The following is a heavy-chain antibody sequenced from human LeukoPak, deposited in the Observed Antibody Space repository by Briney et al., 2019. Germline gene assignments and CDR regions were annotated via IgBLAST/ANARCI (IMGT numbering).Heavy chain of an antibody. D-gene: IGHD6-13*01. Sequence: GRSLRLSCSASGFTFSSYAMHWVRQVPGKGLEWVAVISYDGMNKYYADSVKGRFTISRDNSKNTLYLQMNSLRAEDTAVYYCARDRAPGQRQLVPDAFDIWGQGTMVTVSS. J-gene: IGHJ3*02. CDR3: ARDRAPGQRQLVPDAFDI. V-gene: IGHV3-30*04. CDR1: GFTFSSYA. CDR2: ISYDGMNK.